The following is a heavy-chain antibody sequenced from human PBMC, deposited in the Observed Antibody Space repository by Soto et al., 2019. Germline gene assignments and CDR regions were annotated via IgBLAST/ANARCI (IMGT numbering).Heavy chain of an antibody. CDR2: INPNSGGT. CDR1: GYTFTGYY. CDR3: ARGPRVLAAMRYYYYMDV. J-gene: IGHJ6*03. V-gene: IGHV1-2*04. D-gene: IGHD2-2*01. Sequence: ASVKVSCKASGYTFTGYYMNWVRQAPGQGLEWMGWINPNSGGTNYAQKFQGWVTMTRDTSISTAYMELSRLRSDDTAVYYCARGPRVLAAMRYYYYMDVWGKGTTVTVSS.